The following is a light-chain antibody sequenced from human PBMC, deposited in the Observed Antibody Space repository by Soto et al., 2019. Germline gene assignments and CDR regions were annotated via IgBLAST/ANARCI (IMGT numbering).Light chain of an antibody. CDR1: QTISSW. CDR3: QQYNSYST. V-gene: IGKV1-5*01. CDR2: DAS. Sequence: DIQMTQSPSTLSGSVGDRVTITCRASQTISSWLAWYQQKPGKAPKLLIYDASSLESGVPSRFSGSGSGTQFTLTISSLQPDDFAIYFCQQYNSYSTFGQGTKVDIK. J-gene: IGKJ1*01.